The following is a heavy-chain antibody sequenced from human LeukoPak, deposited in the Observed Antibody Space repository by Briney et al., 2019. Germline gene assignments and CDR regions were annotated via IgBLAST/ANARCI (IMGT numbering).Heavy chain of an antibody. D-gene: IGHD4-11*01. CDR3: ARRDYRAWFDL. J-gene: IGHJ5*02. Sequence: SETLSLTCTVSGGSFSNYYLSWIRQPPGKGLEWIGCMYYTGSTMYNPSLKSRLTISVDTSKEHFSLQLTSVTAADTAVYYCARRDYRAWFDLWGQGTLVTVSS. V-gene: IGHV4-59*08. CDR2: MYYTGST. CDR1: GGSFSNYY.